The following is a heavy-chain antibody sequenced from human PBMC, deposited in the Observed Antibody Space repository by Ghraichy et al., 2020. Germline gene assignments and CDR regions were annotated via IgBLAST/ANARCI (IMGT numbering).Heavy chain of an antibody. D-gene: IGHD2-21*01. CDR2: IGRSDT. CDR1: GFTFSNNA. J-gene: IGHJ5*02. V-gene: IGHV3-23*01. CDR3: AKGVVDRGASS. Sequence: LNISCATSGFTFSNNAMSWVRQAPGKGLEWVSSIGRSDTFYADSVRGRFSISRDNSKNTLYLQMTSLRPEDTAAYYCAKGVVDRGASSWGQGTLVTVSS.